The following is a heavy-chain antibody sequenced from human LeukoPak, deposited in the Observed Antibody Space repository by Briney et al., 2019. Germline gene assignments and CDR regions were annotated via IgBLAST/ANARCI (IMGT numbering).Heavy chain of an antibody. V-gene: IGHV1-69*01. D-gene: IGHD3-10*01. Sequence: AASVKVSCKASGGTFSSYAISWVRQAPGQGLEWMGGIIPIFGTANYAQKFQGRVTITADESTSTAYMELSSLRSEDTAVYYCARVKRRGERPIDYWGQGTLVTVSS. J-gene: IGHJ4*02. CDR2: IIPIFGTA. CDR3: ARVKRRGERPIDY. CDR1: GGTFSSYA.